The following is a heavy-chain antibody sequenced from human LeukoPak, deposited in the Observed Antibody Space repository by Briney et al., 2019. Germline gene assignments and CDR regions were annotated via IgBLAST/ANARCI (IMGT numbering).Heavy chain of an antibody. V-gene: IGHV1-2*02. CDR1: GYTFTGYY. Sequence: ASVKVSCKASGYTFTGYYMHWVRQAPGQGLEWMGWINPNSGGTNYAQKFRGRVTMTRDTSISTAYMELSRLRSDDTAVYYCARAWTKDYCSSTSCQRDYFDYWGQGTLVTVSS. CDR3: ARAWTKDYCSSTSCQRDYFDY. D-gene: IGHD2-2*01. CDR2: INPNSGGT. J-gene: IGHJ4*02.